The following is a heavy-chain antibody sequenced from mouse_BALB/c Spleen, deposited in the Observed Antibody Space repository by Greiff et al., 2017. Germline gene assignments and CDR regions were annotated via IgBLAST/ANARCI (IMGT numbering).Heavy chain of an antibody. J-gene: IGHJ1*01. CDR1: GYTFTDYE. V-gene: IGHV1-15*01. CDR2: IDPETGGT. Sequence: VQLQQSGAELVRPGASVTLSCKASGYTFTDYEMHWVKQTPVHGLEWIGAIDPETGGTAYNQKFKGKATLTADKSSSTAYMELRSLTSEDSAVYYCARRGYDSYWYFDVWGAGTTVTVSS. CDR3: ARRGYDSYWYFDV. D-gene: IGHD2-4*01.